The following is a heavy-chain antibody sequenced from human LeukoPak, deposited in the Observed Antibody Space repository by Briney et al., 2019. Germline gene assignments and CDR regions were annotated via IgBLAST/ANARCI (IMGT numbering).Heavy chain of an antibody. J-gene: IGHJ4*02. CDR3: ARDRYYDSSGYFDY. V-gene: IGHV1-18*01. CDR2: ISACNGNT. D-gene: IGHD3-22*01. CDR1: GYTFTSYG. Sequence: GASVKVSCKASGYTFTSYGISWVRQAPGQGLEWMGWISACNGNTNYAQKLQGRVTMTTDTSTSTAYMELRSLRSDDTAVYYCARDRYYDSSGYFDYWGQGTLVTVSP.